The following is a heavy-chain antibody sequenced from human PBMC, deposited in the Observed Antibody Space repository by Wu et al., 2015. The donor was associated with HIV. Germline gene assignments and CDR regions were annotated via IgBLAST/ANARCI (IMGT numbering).Heavy chain of an antibody. J-gene: IGHJ4*03. CDR1: GYTFTDYY. CDR3: ARNTDSVATSLYSLGV. Sequence: QVQLVQSGAEVKKPGASVKVSCQASGYTFTDYYIHWLRQAPGQGLEWMGWINPNSGGTNYAQKFHGRVTLTRDTSIGTAYMELSRLTSDDTAVYYCARNTDSVATSLYSLGVWGQGTLVTVSS. V-gene: IGHV1-2*02. D-gene: IGHD5-12*01. CDR2: INPNSGGT.